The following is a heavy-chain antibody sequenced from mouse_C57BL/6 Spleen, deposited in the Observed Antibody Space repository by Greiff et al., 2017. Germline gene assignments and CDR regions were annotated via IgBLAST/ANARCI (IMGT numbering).Heavy chain of an antibody. CDR3: ARQGTTRYFDV. V-gene: IGHV1-64*01. CDR1: GYTFTSYW. Sequence: QVQLKQPGAELVKPGASVKLSCKASGYTFTSYWMHWVKQRPGQGLEWIGMIHPNSGSTNYNEKFKSKATLTVDKSSSTAYMQLSSLTSEDSAVYYCARQGTTRYFDVWGTGTTVTVSS. D-gene: IGHD1-1*01. J-gene: IGHJ1*03. CDR2: IHPNSGST.